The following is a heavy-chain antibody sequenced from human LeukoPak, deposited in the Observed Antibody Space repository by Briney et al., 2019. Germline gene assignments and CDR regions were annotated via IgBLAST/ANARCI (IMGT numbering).Heavy chain of an antibody. CDR2: VGTSSTFI. J-gene: IGHJ4*02. Sequence: GGSLRLSCAASGFNFKGYSMNWLCQAPGKGLEWLAFVGTSSTFIYYADSVKGRFTISRDDATQSLSLQMNSLRAEDTAVYYCARGGAWGYCSAGSCSLDSWGQGVLVAVSS. CDR1: GFNFKGYS. V-gene: IGHV3-21*05. D-gene: IGHD2-15*01. CDR3: ARGGAWGYCSAGSCSLDS.